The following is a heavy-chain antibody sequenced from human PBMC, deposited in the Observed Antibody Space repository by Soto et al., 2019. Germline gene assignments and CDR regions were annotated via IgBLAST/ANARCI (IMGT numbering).Heavy chain of an antibody. V-gene: IGHV3-23*01. D-gene: IGHD3-22*01. CDR3: AKLTYPSDSTGYYYERVSGWIDS. CDR2: ISASGGTA. J-gene: IGHJ5*01. CDR1: GFMFSSYA. Sequence: GGSLRLSCAASGFMFSSYAMSWVRQAPGKRLEWVSSISASGGTANLADSVEGRCTISRDNSKSTLYLQMNSLRAEDTAVYYCAKLTYPSDSTGYYYERVSGWIDSWGQGXLVTVSS.